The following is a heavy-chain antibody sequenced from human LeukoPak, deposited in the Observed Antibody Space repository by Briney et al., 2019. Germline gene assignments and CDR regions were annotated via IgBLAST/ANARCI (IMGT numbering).Heavy chain of an antibody. V-gene: IGHV4-59*08. Sequence: SETLSLTCTVSGGSISRYYWSWIRQPPGKGLEWIGYIYYSGSTNYNPSLKSRVTISVDTSKNQFSLKLSSVTAADTAVYYCARARKLAFDYWGQGTLVTVSS. J-gene: IGHJ4*02. CDR2: IYYSGST. CDR3: ARARKLAFDY. CDR1: GGSISRYY. D-gene: IGHD1-7*01.